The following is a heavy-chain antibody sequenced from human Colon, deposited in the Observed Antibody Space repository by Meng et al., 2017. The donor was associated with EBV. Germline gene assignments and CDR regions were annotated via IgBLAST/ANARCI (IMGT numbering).Heavy chain of an antibody. CDR2: IHPSGSI. V-gene: IGHV4-34*02. Sequence: QVQLQRGGGGLLKPSETLSLTCVVYGGSLSDYYCSWIRQSPGRGLEWIGEIHPSGSIFYNPSLQSRVTISVDTSKNQFSLNLNSVTAADTAVYFCSRGVDSYKLGNLWGRGTLVTVSS. D-gene: IGHD7-27*01. CDR3: SRGVDSYKLGNL. CDR1: GGSLSDYY. J-gene: IGHJ2*01.